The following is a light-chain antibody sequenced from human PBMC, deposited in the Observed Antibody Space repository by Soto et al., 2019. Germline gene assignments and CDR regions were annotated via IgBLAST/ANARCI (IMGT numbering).Light chain of an antibody. Sequence: QSALTQPASVSGSPGQSITLSCTGTSGDVGGNYYVSWYQPHPGKAPKLMIYEVSKRPSGVSTRFSGSKSGNAPSLTISGLQAEDDAAYCCTAYLGSSSLYGFGTGTQLSVL. V-gene: IGLV2-14*01. J-gene: IGLJ1*01. CDR2: EVS. CDR1: SGDVGGNYY. CDR3: TAYLGSSSLYG.